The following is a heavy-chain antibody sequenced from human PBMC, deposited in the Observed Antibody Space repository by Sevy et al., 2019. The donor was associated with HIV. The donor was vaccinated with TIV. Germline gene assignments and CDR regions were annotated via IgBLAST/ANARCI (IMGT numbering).Heavy chain of an antibody. CDR2: IYSDGNT. CDR3: ARAGGLHYYASGSYEFDY. V-gene: IGHV3-66*01. CDR1: GFTVSSNY. D-gene: IGHD3-10*01. J-gene: IGHJ4*02. Sequence: RLTCAASGFTVSSNYMSWVRQAPGKGLEWVSIIYSDGNTYYAESVKGRFTISRDNSKNTLYLQMNRLRPGDTAVYYCARAGGLHYYASGSYEFDYWGQGTLVTVSS.